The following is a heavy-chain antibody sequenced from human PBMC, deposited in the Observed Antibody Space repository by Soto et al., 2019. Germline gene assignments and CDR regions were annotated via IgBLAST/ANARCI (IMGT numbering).Heavy chain of an antibody. V-gene: IGHV4-31*03. CDR1: GGSISSGGYY. D-gene: IGHD5-18*01. J-gene: IGHJ6*02. CDR3: ASRGYSYGFSLGMDV. Sequence: QVQLQESGPGLVKPSQTLSLTCTVSGGSISSGGYYWSWIRQHPGKGLEWIGYIYYSGSTYYNPSLKSRVTISVDTSKHQCSLKLSSVTAADTAVYYCASRGYSYGFSLGMDVWGQGTTVTVSS. CDR2: IYYSGST.